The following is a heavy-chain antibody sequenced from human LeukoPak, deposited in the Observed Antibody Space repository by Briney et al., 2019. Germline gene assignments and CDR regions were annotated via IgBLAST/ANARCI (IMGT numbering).Heavy chain of an antibody. J-gene: IGHJ4*02. Sequence: PGGSLRLSCAASGFTFSSYSMNWVRQAPGKGLEWVSSISSSSSYIYYADSVKGRFTISRDNAKNSLYLQMNSLRAEDTAVYYCARGYGGGDWSDYWGQGTLVTVSS. D-gene: IGHD2-21*02. V-gene: IGHV3-21*01. CDR3: ARGYGGGDWSDY. CDR1: GFTFSSYS. CDR2: ISSSSSYI.